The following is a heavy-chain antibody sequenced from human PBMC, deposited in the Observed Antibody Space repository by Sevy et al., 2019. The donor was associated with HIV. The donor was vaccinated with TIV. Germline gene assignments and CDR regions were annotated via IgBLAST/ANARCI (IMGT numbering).Heavy chain of an antibody. CDR1: GFPFINYV. D-gene: IGHD3-22*01. CDR3: AKGIPTYYYDSSGYYYPPSDAFDI. Sequence: GGSLRLSCAASGFPFINYVMHWVRQAPGKGLEWVALISYDGSNKFYADSVKGRFTISRDNSKNTLYLQMNSLRAEDTAVYYCAKGIPTYYYDSSGYYYPPSDAFDIWGQGTMVTVSS. V-gene: IGHV3-30*18. J-gene: IGHJ3*02. CDR2: ISYDGSNK.